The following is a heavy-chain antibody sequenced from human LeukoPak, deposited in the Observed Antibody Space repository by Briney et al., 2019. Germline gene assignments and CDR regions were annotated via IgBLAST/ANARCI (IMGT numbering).Heavy chain of an antibody. CDR3: ARELQSGTYSEYYFHY. CDR1: GYTLTGYY. CDR2: INPNSVGT. V-gene: IGHV1-2*02. Sequence: ASVKVSCKASGYTLTGYYIHWVGQAPGQGREWMGWINPNSVGTNYAQKFQGRVTITRDTSISTAYMEQSGLRSDDTAVYFCARELQSGTYSEYYFHYWGQDTLVTVSS. D-gene: IGHD1-26*01. J-gene: IGHJ4*02.